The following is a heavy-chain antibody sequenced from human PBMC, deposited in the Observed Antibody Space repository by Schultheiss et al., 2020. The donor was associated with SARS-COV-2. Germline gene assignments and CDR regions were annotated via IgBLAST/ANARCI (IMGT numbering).Heavy chain of an antibody. V-gene: IGHV4-59*12. CDR3: ARRAIAAAGSFDY. D-gene: IGHD6-13*01. CDR2: IYYSGST. Sequence: SETLSLTCTVSGGSISSYYWSWIRQPPGKGLEWIGSIYYSGSTNYNPSLKSRVTISVDTSKNQFSLKLSSVTAADTAVYYCARRAIAAAGSFDYWGQGTLVTVSS. J-gene: IGHJ4*02. CDR1: GGSISSYY.